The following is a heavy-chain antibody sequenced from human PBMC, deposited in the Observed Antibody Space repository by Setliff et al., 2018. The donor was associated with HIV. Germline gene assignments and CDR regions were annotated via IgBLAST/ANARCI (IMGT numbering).Heavy chain of an antibody. V-gene: IGHV5-51*01. Sequence: GESLKISCTGSGYSFSNHWIGWVRQMPGRGLEWVGIIYPQDSDTRYSPSFEGHVTISADTSRYTAYLQWSALKASDTAMYYCARHTIDISLLVVQDPGPFDVWGRGTMVTVS. D-gene: IGHD3-10*01. J-gene: IGHJ3*01. CDR2: IYPQDSDT. CDR1: GYSFSNHW. CDR3: ARHTIDISLLVVQDPGPFDV.